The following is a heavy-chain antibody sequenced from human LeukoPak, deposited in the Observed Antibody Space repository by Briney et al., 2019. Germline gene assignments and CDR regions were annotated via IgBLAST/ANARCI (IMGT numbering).Heavy chain of an antibody. CDR3: ATPPYDNDAFDI. J-gene: IGHJ3*02. V-gene: IGHV1-24*01. CDR2: FDPEEGEA. Sequence: EASVKVSCKVSGYTLTELSMPWVRQAPGKGLEWMGGFDPEEGEAIYAQKFQGRVTMTEDTSTDTAYMELSSLRSEDTAVYYCATPPYDNDAFDIWGQGTMVTVSS. D-gene: IGHD3-22*01. CDR1: GYTLTELS.